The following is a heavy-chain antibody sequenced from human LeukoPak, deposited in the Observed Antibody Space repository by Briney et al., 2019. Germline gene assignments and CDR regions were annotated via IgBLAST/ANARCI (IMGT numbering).Heavy chain of an antibody. CDR3: AQTTGWPGFDF. V-gene: IGHV4-59*08. Sequence: PSETLSLSCIAPGVSTSRFYWSWIRQPPGKGLEWFGHIYHGASTKYNPSLRSRATISVDTSKNQFSLKLTSLTAADTAIYYCAQTTGWPGFDFWGQGALVTVSS. CDR2: IYHGAST. J-gene: IGHJ4*02. D-gene: IGHD6-19*01. CDR1: GVSTSRFY.